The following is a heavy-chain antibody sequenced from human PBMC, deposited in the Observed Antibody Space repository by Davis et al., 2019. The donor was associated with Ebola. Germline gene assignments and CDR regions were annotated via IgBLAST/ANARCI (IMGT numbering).Heavy chain of an antibody. CDR2: ISWNSGSI. CDR1: GFTFDDYA. CDR3: AKGTNYYYYYGMDV. V-gene: IGHV3-9*01. Sequence: SLKISCAASGFTFDDYAMYWVRQAPGKGLEWVSGISWNSGSIGYADSVKGRFTISRDNAKNSLYLQMNSLRAEDTALYYCAKGTNYYYYYGMDVWGQGTTVTVSS. J-gene: IGHJ6*02.